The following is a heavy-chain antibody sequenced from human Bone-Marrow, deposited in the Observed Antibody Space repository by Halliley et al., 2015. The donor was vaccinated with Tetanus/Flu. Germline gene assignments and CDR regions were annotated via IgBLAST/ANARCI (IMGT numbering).Heavy chain of an antibody. Sequence: TLSLTCSVSGASVSGGGYHWSWIRQPPGKGLEWIGHIYHSGITYYNPSLRSRVTISLETSKNQFSLKLSSVTAADTAVYYCARDGRGSHYFTGALDTWGQGTLVTVSS. V-gene: IGHV4-61*08. CDR2: IYHSGIT. J-gene: IGHJ3*01. CDR1: GASVSGGGYH. D-gene: IGHD1-26*01. CDR3: ARDGRGSHYFTGALDT.